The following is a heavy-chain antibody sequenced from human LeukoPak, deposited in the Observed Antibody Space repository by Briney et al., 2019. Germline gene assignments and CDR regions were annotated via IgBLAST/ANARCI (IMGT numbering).Heavy chain of an antibody. CDR3: ARSIAAAGRGGHFDY. CDR1: GFTVSSNY. J-gene: IGHJ4*02. CDR2: IYSGGST. Sequence: GGSLRLSCAASGFTVSSNYMSWVRQAPGKGLEWVSVIYSGGSTYYADSVKGRFTISRDNPKNTLYLQMNSLRAEDTAVYYCARSIAAAGRGGHFDYWGQGTLVTVSS. V-gene: IGHV3-53*01. D-gene: IGHD6-13*01.